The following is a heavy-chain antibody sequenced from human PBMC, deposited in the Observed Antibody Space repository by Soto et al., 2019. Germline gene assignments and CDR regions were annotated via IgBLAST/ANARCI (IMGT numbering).Heavy chain of an antibody. CDR2: IIPVFGTA. CDR3: ARERPERGKDV. CDR1: GGTFSSSA. J-gene: IGHJ6*02. V-gene: IGHV1-69*06. Sequence: QVQLVQSGAEVKKPGSSVKVSCKASGGTFSSSAISWVRQAPGQGLEWMGAIIPVFGTAHYAQKFKGRVTIPADKHTSTAYMELSRLRSEDTAVYYWARERPERGKDVWGQGTTVTVSS. D-gene: IGHD6-25*01.